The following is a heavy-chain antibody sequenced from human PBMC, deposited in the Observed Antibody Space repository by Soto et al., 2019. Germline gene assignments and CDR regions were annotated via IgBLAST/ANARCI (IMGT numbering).Heavy chain of an antibody. CDR3: AREGGAAGKFNY. V-gene: IGHV1-18*01. CDR2: ISAYNGNT. CDR1: GYAFTSYG. J-gene: IGHJ4*02. D-gene: IGHD6-13*01. Sequence: ASVKVSCKAPGYAFTSYGISWVRQAPGQWLEWMGWISAYNGNTNYAQNLQGRVTMTIDTSTRRAYMELRSLRSDDTAVYYCAREGGAAGKFNYWGQGTLVTVSS.